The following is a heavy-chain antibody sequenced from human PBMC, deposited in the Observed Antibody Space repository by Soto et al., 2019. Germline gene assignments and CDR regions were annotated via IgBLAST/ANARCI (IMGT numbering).Heavy chain of an antibody. CDR1: GYSFTSYW. D-gene: IGHD4-17*01. J-gene: IGHJ4*02. CDR2: IYPGDSDT. CDR3: ARHPDYGDYQRYFEY. V-gene: IGHV5-51*01. Sequence: GESLKISCEGSGYSFTSYWIGWVRQMPGKGLEWMGIIYPGDSDTRYSPSFQGQVTISADKSISTAYLQWSSPKASDTAMYYCARHPDYGDYQRYFEYWGQGTLVTVSS.